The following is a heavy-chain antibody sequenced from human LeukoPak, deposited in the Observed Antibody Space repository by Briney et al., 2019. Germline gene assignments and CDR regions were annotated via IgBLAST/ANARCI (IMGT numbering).Heavy chain of an antibody. CDR1: GGSFSGYY. CDR2: INHSGST. D-gene: IGHD6-19*01. Sequence: SETLSLTCAVYGGSFSGYYWSWIRQPPGKGLEWIGEINHSGSTNYNPSLKSRVTISVDTSKNQFSLKLSSVTAADTAVYYCVRGRYSSGWFKDKNWFDPWGQGIPVTVSS. V-gene: IGHV4-34*01. J-gene: IGHJ5*02. CDR3: VRGRYSSGWFKDKNWFDP.